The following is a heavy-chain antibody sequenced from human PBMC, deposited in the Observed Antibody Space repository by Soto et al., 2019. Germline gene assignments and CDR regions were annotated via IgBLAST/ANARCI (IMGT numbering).Heavy chain of an antibody. D-gene: IGHD1-26*01. J-gene: IGHJ4*01. CDR1: GYTFTNFG. V-gene: IGHV1-18*04. CDR2: ITPYNGNA. Sequence: QVHLVQSGAVVENPGASVKVSCKASGYTFTNFGINWVRQAPGQRLEWMGWITPYNGNANFPQKHQDRLTITTDTSTNAAYVELRSLRSDDTAVYFCARARMFSGAHHDYWGHGTRVTVSS. CDR3: ARARMFSGAHHDY.